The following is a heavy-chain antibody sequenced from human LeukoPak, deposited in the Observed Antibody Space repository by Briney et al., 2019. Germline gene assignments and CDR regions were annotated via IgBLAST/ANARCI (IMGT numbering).Heavy chain of an antibody. CDR2: IYYSGST. V-gene: IGHV4-59*01. J-gene: IGHJ6*02. Sequence: TPSETLSLTCTVSGGSISSYYWSWIRQPPGKGLEWIGYIYYSGSTNYNPSLKSRVTMSVDTSKNQYSLRLSSVTAADTAVYYCARATPLDIWGQGTTVTVSS. CDR1: GGSISSYY. CDR3: ARATPLDI. D-gene: IGHD3-22*01.